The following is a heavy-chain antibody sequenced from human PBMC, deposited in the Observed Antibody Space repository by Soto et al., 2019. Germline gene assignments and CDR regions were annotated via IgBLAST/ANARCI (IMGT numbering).Heavy chain of an antibody. Sequence: QLQLQESGPGLVKPSETLSLTYTVSGGSIKNTGANWGWVRQPAGKGLEWIGSVYYTGTTYYNPSLQSRVTISIDTSKNLYSLSVNSVAAADTAVYYCATHTSGSRNGPHTWGQGTLVTVSS. V-gene: IGHV4-39*01. D-gene: IGHD1-26*01. CDR2: VYYTGTT. CDR3: ATHTSGSRNGPHT. J-gene: IGHJ5*02. CDR1: GGSIKNTGAN.